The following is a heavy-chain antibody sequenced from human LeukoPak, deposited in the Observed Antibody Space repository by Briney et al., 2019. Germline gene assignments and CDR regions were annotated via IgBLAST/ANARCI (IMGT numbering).Heavy chain of an antibody. D-gene: IGHD2/OR15-2a*01. CDR2: ISGSGSII. CDR1: GFTFSDYY. V-gene: IGHV3-11*01. Sequence: GGSLRLSCAASGFTFSDYYMSWIRQAPGKGLEWVSYISGSGSIIYYADSVKGRFTISRDNAKNSLYLQMNSLRAEDTAVYYCARDSYGHSSYFHYWGQGTLVTVSS. J-gene: IGHJ4*02. CDR3: ARDSYGHSSYFHY.